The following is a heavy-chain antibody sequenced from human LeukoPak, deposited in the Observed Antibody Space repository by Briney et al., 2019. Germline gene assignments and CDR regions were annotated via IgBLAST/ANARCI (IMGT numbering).Heavy chain of an antibody. V-gene: IGHV3-23*01. CDR3: AKDAPVNIVVVPAANS. CDR1: GFTFSSYA. Sequence: PGGSLRLSCAASGFTFSSYAMSWVRQAPGKGLEWVSAISGSVSSTYYADSVKGRFTISRDNSKNTLYLQMNSLRAEDTAVYYCAKDAPVNIVVVPAANSWGQGTLVTVSS. D-gene: IGHD2-2*01. J-gene: IGHJ4*02. CDR2: ISGSVSST.